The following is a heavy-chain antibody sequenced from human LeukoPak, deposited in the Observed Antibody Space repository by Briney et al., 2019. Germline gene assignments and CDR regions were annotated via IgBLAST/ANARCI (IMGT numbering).Heavy chain of an antibody. CDR1: GGSISSSSYY. Sequence: SETLSLTCSVSGGSISSSSYYRNWIRQPPGKGLKWVGSIYYSGTTYYNSSLKSRVTISEDTSKNRFSLMLTSVTAADTAVYYCARQVSDYFYYYIDVWGEGTTVIVSS. J-gene: IGHJ6*03. CDR2: IYYSGTT. CDR3: ARQVSDYFYYYIDV. V-gene: IGHV4-39*01.